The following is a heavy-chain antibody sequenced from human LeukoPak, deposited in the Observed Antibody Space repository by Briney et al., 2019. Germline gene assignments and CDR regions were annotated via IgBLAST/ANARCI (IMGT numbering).Heavy chain of an antibody. CDR2: FSGSGDST. Sequence: GGSLRLSCAASGFTFSRYPMTWVRQAPGKGLEWVSAFSGSGDSTYYADSVKSRFTISRDNSKNTLYLQMNSLRAEDTAVYYCARGYTGSYWGQGTLVTVSS. CDR3: ARGYTGSY. V-gene: IGHV3-23*01. CDR1: GFTFSRYP. D-gene: IGHD1-26*01. J-gene: IGHJ4*02.